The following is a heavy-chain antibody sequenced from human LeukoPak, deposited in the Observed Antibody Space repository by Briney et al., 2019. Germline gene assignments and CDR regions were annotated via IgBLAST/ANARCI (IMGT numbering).Heavy chain of an antibody. D-gene: IGHD6-13*01. CDR2: ITGSGGST. J-gene: IGHJ5*02. V-gene: IGHV3-23*01. CDR1: GFIFSDHY. CDR3: ARDSLTAYSSSWYATLNWFDP. Sequence: GGSLRLSCAASGFIFSDHYMGWVRQAPGKGLEWVSGITGSGGSTYYADSVKGRFTISRDNSKNTLYLQMNSLRAEDTAVYYCARDSLTAYSSSWYATLNWFDPWGQGTLVTVSS.